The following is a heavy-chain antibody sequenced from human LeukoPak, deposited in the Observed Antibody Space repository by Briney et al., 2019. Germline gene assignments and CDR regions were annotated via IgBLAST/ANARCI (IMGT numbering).Heavy chain of an antibody. CDR2: ISSSSSYI. Sequence: KPGGSLRLSCAASGFTFSSYSMNWVRQAPGKGLEWVSSISSSSSYIYYADSVKGRFTISRDNAKNSLYLQMNSLRAADTAVYYCARVSDDSSGYYYVRRYYFDYWCQGTLVTVSS. V-gene: IGHV3-21*01. D-gene: IGHD3-22*01. CDR1: GFTFSSYS. CDR3: ARVSDDSSGYYYVRRYYFDY. J-gene: IGHJ4*02.